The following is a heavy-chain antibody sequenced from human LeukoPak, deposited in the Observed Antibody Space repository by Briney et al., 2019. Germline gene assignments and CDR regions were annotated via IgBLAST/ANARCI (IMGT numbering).Heavy chain of an antibody. CDR1: VYTFTVYY. Sequence: ASVKLSCRASVYTFTVYYMHGVRQPPGQGLEGMGGINPNSGGTNCAQNFQGRVTMTRATSISTAYMAMSRLRSDDTAVYSCARPLAAARSRQPSNRFDTWGQGALVTVSS. J-gene: IGHJ5*02. V-gene: IGHV1-2*02. D-gene: IGHD6-13*01. CDR2: INPNSGGT. CDR3: ARPLAAARSRQPSNRFDT.